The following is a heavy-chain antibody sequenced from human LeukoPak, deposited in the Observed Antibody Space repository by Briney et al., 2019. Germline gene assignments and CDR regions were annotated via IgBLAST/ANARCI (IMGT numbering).Heavy chain of an antibody. CDR3: AKYKLVPVLDNWFDP. CDR2: ISGSGGST. V-gene: IGHV3-23*01. J-gene: IGHJ5*02. CDR1: GFTFSNYA. Sequence: GGSLRLSCAASGFTFSNYAMSWVRQAPGKGLEWVSAISGSGGSTYYADSVKGRFTISRDNSKNTLYLQMNSLRAEDTAVYYCAKYKLVPVLDNWFDPWGQGTLVTVSS. D-gene: IGHD6-13*01.